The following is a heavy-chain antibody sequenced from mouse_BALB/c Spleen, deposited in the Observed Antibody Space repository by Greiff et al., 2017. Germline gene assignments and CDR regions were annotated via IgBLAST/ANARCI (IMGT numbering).Heavy chain of an antibody. CDR1: GYTFTNYW. Sequence: VQLQQSGAELVRPGTSVKISCKASGYTFTNYWLGWVKQRPGHGLEWIGDIYPGGGYTNYNEKFKGKATLTADTSSSTAYMQLSSLTSEDSAVYFCARAPHDYDGAWFAYWGQGTLVTVSA. J-gene: IGHJ3*01. CDR3: ARAPHDYDGAWFAY. CDR2: IYPGGGYT. V-gene: IGHV1-63*02. D-gene: IGHD2-4*01.